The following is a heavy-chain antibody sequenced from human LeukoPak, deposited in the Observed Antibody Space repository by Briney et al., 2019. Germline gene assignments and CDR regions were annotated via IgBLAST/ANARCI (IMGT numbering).Heavy chain of an antibody. J-gene: IGHJ4*02. CDR2: FIPVVGTS. D-gene: IGHD6-19*01. Sequence: SVKVSCKASGGSFSTYPITWVRQAPGHGLEWMGRFIPVVGTSTYAQRFKGRVTFTADASRTPAFMEVASLNSDDTAVYYCARGQSSANDRKGRTGLDSWGQGTLVTVPS. CDR3: ARGQSSANDRKGRTGLDS. V-gene: IGHV1-69*11. CDR1: GGSFSTYP.